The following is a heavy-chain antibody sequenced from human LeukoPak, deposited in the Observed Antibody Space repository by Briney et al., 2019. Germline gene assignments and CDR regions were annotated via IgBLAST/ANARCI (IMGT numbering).Heavy chain of an antibody. CDR1: GGSISSSSYY. Sequence: PSETLSLTCTVSGGSISSSSYYWGWIRQPPGKGLEWIGYIYYSGSTNYNPSLKSRVTISVDTSKNQFSLKLSSVTAADTAVYYCARDKGGLDAFDIWGQGTMATVSS. CDR3: ARDKGGLDAFDI. D-gene: IGHD3/OR15-3a*01. V-gene: IGHV4-61*01. J-gene: IGHJ3*02. CDR2: IYYSGST.